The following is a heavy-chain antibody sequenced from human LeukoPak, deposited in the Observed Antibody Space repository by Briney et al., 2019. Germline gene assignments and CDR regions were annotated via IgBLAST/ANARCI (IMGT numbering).Heavy chain of an antibody. V-gene: IGHV3-20*04. J-gene: IGHJ4*02. Sequence: GGSLRLSCAASGFTFGGYGMSWVRQAPGKGLEWVSGINWNGGSTGYADSVKGRFTISRDNAKNSLYLQMNSLRAEDTAVYYSARIFYGDYGIDYWGQETLVTVCS. CDR2: INWNGGST. CDR3: ARIFYGDYGIDY. CDR1: GFTFGGYG. D-gene: IGHD4-17*01.